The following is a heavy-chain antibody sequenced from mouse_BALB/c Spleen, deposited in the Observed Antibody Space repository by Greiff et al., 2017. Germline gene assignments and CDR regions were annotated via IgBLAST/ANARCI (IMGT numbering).Heavy chain of an antibody. J-gene: IGHJ3*01. CDR2: IRLKSNNYAT. V-gene: IGHV6-6*02. Sequence: EVQLQQSGGGLVQPGGSMKLSCVASGFTFSNYWMNWVRQSPEKGLEWVAEIRLKSNNYATHYAESVKGRFTISRDDSKSSVYLQMNNLRAEDTGIYYCTSPAYYGNYLWFAYWGQGTLVTVSA. CDR1: GFTFSNYW. D-gene: IGHD2-10*01. CDR3: TSPAYYGNYLWFAY.